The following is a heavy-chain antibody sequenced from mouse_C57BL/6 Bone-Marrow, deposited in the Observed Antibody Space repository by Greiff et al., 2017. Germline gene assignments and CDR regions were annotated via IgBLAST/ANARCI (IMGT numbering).Heavy chain of an antibody. V-gene: IGHV1-18*01. D-gene: IGHD4-1*01. J-gene: IGHJ2*01. CDR3: AREGLGGGIDY. CDR2: INPNNGGT. Sequence: VQLQQSGPELVKPGASVKISCKASGYTFTDYYMEWVKQSHGQSLEWIGDINPNNGGTIYNQKFKGKATLTVDKSSSTAYMQLRSLTSEDTAVYYCAREGLGGGIDYWGQGNTLTVSS. CDR1: GYTFTDYY.